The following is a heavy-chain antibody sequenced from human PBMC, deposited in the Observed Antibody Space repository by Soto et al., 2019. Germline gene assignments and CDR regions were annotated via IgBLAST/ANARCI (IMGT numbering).Heavy chain of an antibody. D-gene: IGHD2-15*01. CDR1: GGTFNKYA. CDR3: SIVTAYGMDV. CDR2: IIPVYGTP. V-gene: IGHV1-69*13. J-gene: IGHJ6*02. Sequence: SVKVSCKATGGTFNKYAISWVRQAPGQGLEWMAGIIPVYGTPHYAQRFQDRVTIIADESTTTAYMEVSDLRGDDTAIYYCSIVTAYGMDVWGPGTTVTV.